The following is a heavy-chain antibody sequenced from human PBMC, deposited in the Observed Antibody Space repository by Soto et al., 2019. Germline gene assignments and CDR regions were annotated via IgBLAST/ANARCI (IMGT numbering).Heavy chain of an antibody. CDR2: INAGNGNT. V-gene: IGHV1-3*01. Sequence: GASVKVSCKASGYTFTSYAMHWVRQAPGQRLEWMGWINAGNGNTKYSQKFQGRVTITRDTSASTAYMELNSLRDEDTAVYYCARDLYDFWSGYYVGPLNYWGQGTLVTVSS. CDR3: ARDLYDFWSGYYVGPLNY. CDR1: GYTFTSYA. J-gene: IGHJ4*02. D-gene: IGHD3-3*01.